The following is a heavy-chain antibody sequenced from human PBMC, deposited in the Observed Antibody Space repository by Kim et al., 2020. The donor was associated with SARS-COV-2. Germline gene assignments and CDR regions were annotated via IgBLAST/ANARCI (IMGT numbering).Heavy chain of an antibody. Sequence: GGSLRLSCAASGFTFSSYGMHWVRQAPGKGLEWVAVISYDGSNKYYADSVKGRFTISRDNSKNTLYLQMNSLRAEDTAVYYCAKAGGSSWYVDKAYYYYGRDVWGQGTTVTVSS. CDR2: ISYDGSNK. CDR3: AKAGGSSWYVDKAYYYYGRDV. CDR1: GFTFSSYG. V-gene: IGHV3-30*18. D-gene: IGHD6-13*01. J-gene: IGHJ6*02.